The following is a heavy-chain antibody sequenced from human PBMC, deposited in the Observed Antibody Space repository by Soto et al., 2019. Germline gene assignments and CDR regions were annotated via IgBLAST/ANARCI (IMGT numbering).Heavy chain of an antibody. V-gene: IGHV5-51*01. D-gene: IGHD2-2*01. CDR3: ARWDIAVVPAASRPIYYYYGMDV. CDR1: GYSFTSYW. J-gene: IGHJ6*02. Sequence: GESLKISCKGSGYSFTSYWIGWVRQMPGKGLEWMGIIYPGDSDTRYSPSFQGQVTISADKSISTAYLQWSSLKASDTAMYYCARWDIAVVPAASRPIYYYYGMDVWGQGTTVTVSS. CDR2: IYPGDSDT.